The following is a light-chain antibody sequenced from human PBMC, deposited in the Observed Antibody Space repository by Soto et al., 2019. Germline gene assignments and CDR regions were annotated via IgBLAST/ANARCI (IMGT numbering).Light chain of an antibody. Sequence: DIQMTQSPSSLSASVGDRVTITFRASQSISNYLNWYQQKPGKAPKLLMYAESSLQSGVPSRFGGSGSGTDFTLSISSLQPEDFATNYCQQSYSTPRTCGQGTKVEIK. V-gene: IGKV1-39*01. J-gene: IGKJ1*01. CDR1: QSISNY. CDR2: AES. CDR3: QQSYSTPRT.